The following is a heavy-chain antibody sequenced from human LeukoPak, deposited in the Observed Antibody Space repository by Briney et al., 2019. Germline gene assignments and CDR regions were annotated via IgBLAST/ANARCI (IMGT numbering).Heavy chain of an antibody. CDR3: ARDPEPVYFDY. D-gene: IGHD1-14*01. Sequence: ASVKVSCKASGYTFTGYYMHWVRQAPGQGLEWMGIINPSGGSTSYAQKFQGRVTMTRDTSTSTVYMELSSLRSEDTAVYYCARDPEPVYFDYWGQGTLVTVSS. CDR1: GYTFTGYY. V-gene: IGHV1-46*01. CDR2: INPSGGST. J-gene: IGHJ4*02.